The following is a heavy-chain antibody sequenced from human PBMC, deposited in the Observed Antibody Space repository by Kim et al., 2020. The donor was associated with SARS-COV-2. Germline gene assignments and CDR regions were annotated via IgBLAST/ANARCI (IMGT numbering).Heavy chain of an antibody. V-gene: IGHV3-30*18. J-gene: IGHJ4*02. CDR3: AKGFRSSCYTAGDY. CDR2: ISNDGNNE. Sequence: GGSLRLSCAASGFTFSGYAMHWVRQAPGKGLEWVAVISNDGNNEYYAASVKGRFTISRDNSKNTLHLQIYSLRAEDTAVYYCAKGFRSSCYTAGDYWGQGTLVTVSS. D-gene: IGHD2-2*02. CDR1: GFTFSGYA.